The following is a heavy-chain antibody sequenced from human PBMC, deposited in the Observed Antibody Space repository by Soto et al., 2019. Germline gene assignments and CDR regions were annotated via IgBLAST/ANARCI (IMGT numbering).Heavy chain of an antibody. CDR1: GGSISSGGYY. CDR3: ARYCSGGSCFDWFDP. Sequence: SETLSLTCSVSGGSISSGGYYWSWVRQYSGKGLEWIGYIYYGGRTYFNPSLKSRITISIDTSKNQFSLRLNSVTAADTAVYYCARYCSGGSCFDWFDPWGQGTLVTVSS. J-gene: IGHJ5*02. D-gene: IGHD2-15*01. V-gene: IGHV4-31*03. CDR2: IYYGGRT.